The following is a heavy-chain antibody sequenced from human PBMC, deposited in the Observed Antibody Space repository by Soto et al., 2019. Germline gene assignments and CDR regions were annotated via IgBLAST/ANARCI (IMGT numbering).Heavy chain of an antibody. CDR2: INHSGST. CDR3: ARAIVVVPAAYYGMDV. J-gene: IGHJ6*02. D-gene: IGHD2-2*01. Sequence: SETLSLTCAVYGGSFSGYYWSWIRQPPGKGLEWIGEINHSGSTNYNPSLKSRVTISVDTSKNQFSLKLSSVTAADTAVYYCARAIVVVPAAYYGMDVWGQGXTVTVYS. CDR1: GGSFSGYY. V-gene: IGHV4-34*01.